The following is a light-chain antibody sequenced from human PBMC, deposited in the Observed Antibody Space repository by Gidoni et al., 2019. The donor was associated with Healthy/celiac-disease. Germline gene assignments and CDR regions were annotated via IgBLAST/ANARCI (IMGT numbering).Light chain of an antibody. CDR3: QQDMT. V-gene: IGKV1-5*03. CDR1: QSISSW. J-gene: IGKJ1*01. Sequence: DIQLTQSPPTLSASVGDRVTITCRASQSISSWLAWYQQKPGKAPKLLIYKASSLESGVPSRFSGRGSGTEFTLTISSLQPDDFATYYCQQDMTFGQGTKVEIK. CDR2: KAS.